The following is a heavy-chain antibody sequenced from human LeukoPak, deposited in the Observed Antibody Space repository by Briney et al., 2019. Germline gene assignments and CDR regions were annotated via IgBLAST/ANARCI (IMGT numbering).Heavy chain of an antibody. V-gene: IGHV4-59*08. D-gene: IGHD3-22*01. Sequence: SETLSLTCTVSGGSISSYYWSWIRQPRGKGLGWIGYIYYSGSTNYNPSLKSRVTISLDMSKNQFSLNLRSVTAADTAVHSCARLQAVVATDYYYMDVWGKGTTVTVSS. J-gene: IGHJ6*03. CDR2: IYYSGST. CDR3: ARLQAVVATDYYYMDV. CDR1: GGSISSYY.